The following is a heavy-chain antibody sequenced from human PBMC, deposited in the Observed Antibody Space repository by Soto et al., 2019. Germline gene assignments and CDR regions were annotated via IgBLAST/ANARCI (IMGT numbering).Heavy chain of an antibody. J-gene: IGHJ6*02. Sequence: VQLLESGGGLVQPGGSLRLSCAASGFTFTSYAINWVRQAPGKGLEWVSAIRVSGGSTYYADSVKGRFTISRDNSRNTVYLQLNGLRAEETAVYYCAKGGGYYGSGTLGGMDVWGQGTTVTVSS. CDR3: AKGGGYYGSGTLGGMDV. D-gene: IGHD3-10*01. V-gene: IGHV3-23*01. CDR2: IRVSGGST. CDR1: GFTFTSYA.